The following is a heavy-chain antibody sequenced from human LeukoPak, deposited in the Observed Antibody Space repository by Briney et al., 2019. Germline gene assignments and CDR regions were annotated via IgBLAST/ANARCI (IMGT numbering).Heavy chain of an antibody. Sequence: SETLSLTCAVYGGSFSGYYWSWIRQPPGKGLEWIGEINHSGSTNYNPSLKSRVTISVDTSKNQFSLKLSSVTAADTAVYYCGYCDYVSWGQGTLVTVSS. CDR3: GYCDYVS. CDR2: INHSGST. V-gene: IGHV4-34*01. CDR1: GGSFSGYY. D-gene: IGHD4-17*01. J-gene: IGHJ5*02.